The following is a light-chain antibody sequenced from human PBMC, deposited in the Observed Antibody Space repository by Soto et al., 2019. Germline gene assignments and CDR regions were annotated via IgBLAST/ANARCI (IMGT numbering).Light chain of an antibody. Sequence: DIQMTQSPSTLSASVGDRVTITCRASQSVDYWLAWYQQKSGKAPKLLIYDASTLVSGVPSRFSGSGSGTEFTLTISSFQADDFSTYYFQNYNSRWTFGQGNKVEIK. CDR3: QNYNSRWT. CDR2: DAS. J-gene: IGKJ1*01. V-gene: IGKV1-5*01. CDR1: QSVDYW.